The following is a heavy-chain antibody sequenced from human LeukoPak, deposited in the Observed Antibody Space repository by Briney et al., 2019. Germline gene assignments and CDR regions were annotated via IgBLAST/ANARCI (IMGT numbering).Heavy chain of an antibody. D-gene: IGHD4-17*01. J-gene: IGHJ4*02. CDR2: IYYSGST. CDR1: GGSISSGGYY. V-gene: IGHV4-31*03. Sequence: PSETLSLTCTVSGGSISSGGYYWSWIRQHPGKGLEWIGYIYYSGSTYYSPSLKSRVTISVDTFKNQFSLKLSSVTAADTAVYYCARGHHHRWPYGDYARRYFDYWGQGTLVTVSS. CDR3: ARGHHHRWPYGDYARRYFDY.